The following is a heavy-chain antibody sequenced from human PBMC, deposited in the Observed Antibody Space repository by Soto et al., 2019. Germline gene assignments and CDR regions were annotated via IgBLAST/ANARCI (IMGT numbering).Heavy chain of an antibody. CDR1: GGSISSGDYY. V-gene: IGHV4-30-4*01. CDR2: IYYSGST. D-gene: IGHD3-10*01. Sequence: SETLSLTCTVSGGSISSGDYYWSWIRQPPGKGLEWIGYIYYSGSTYYNPSLKSRVTISVDTSKNQFSLKLSSVTAADTAVYYCAKSVRGESDDAFDIWGQGTMVTVSS. CDR3: AKSVRGESDDAFDI. J-gene: IGHJ3*02.